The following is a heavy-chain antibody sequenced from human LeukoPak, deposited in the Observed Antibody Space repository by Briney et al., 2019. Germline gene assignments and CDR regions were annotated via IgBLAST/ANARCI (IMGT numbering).Heavy chain of an antibody. CDR3: ARGGSLGY. Sequence: PGGSLSLSCAASGFTFSSYEMNWVRQAPGKGLEWVSKISSSGSAIYYADSVKGRFTISRDNAKSTLYLQMNSLRAEGTAVYYCARGGSLGYWGQGTLVTVSS. J-gene: IGHJ4*02. V-gene: IGHV3-48*03. CDR2: ISSSGSAI. CDR1: GFTFSSYE. D-gene: IGHD6-19*01.